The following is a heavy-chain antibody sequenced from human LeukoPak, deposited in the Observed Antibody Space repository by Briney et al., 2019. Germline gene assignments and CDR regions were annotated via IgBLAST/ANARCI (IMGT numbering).Heavy chain of an antibody. D-gene: IGHD3-3*01. CDR3: ARHGDLKHTYYDFWSGYYINY. V-gene: IGHV4-38-2*01. CDR1: GYSISSGYY. Sequence: SGTLSLTCAVSGYSISSGYYWGWIRPPPGKGLEWIGSIYHSGSTYYNPSLKSRVTISVDTSKNQFSLKLSSVTAADTAVYYCARHGDLKHTYYDFWSGYYINYWGQGTLVTVSS. CDR2: IYHSGST. J-gene: IGHJ4*02.